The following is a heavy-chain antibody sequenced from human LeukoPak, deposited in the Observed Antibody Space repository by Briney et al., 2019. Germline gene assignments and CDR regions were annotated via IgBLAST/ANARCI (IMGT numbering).Heavy chain of an antibody. CDR3: ARMTLEYGAAYYYYMDV. CDR1: GGSISSGSYY. CDR2: IYTSGST. Sequence: PSETLSLTCTVSGGSISSGSYYWSWIRQPAGKGLEWIGRIYTSGSTNYNPPLKSRVTISVDTSKNQFSLKLSSVTAADTAVYYCARMTLEYGAAYYYYMDVWGKGTTVTISS. V-gene: IGHV4-61*02. D-gene: IGHD4/OR15-4a*01. J-gene: IGHJ6*03.